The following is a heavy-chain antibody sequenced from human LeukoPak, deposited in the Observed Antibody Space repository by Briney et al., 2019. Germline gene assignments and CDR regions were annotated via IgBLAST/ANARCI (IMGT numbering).Heavy chain of an antibody. Sequence: GGSLRLSCAASGFTFSSNAIHWVRQAPGKGLEWVAEISYDGGNTYYADSVKGRFTISRDNSKNTLYLQMNSLRAEDTAVYYCAKEGTGIHFDYWGQGTLVTVSS. CDR1: GFTFSSNA. D-gene: IGHD1-1*01. V-gene: IGHV3-30-3*01. CDR3: AKEGTGIHFDY. CDR2: ISYDGGNT. J-gene: IGHJ4*02.